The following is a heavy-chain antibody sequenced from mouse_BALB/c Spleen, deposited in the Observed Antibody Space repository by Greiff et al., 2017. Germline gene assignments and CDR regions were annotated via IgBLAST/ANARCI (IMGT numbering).Heavy chain of an antibody. V-gene: IGHV5-6-5*01. CDR3: ARELYDGYYVWFAY. CDR1: GFTFSSYA. J-gene: IGHJ3*01. CDR2: ISSGGST. D-gene: IGHD2-3*01. Sequence: EVQLVESGGGLVKPGGSLKLSCAASGFTFSSYAMSWVRQTPEKRLEWVASISSGGSTYYPDSVKGRFTISRDNARNILYLQMSSLRSEDTAMYYCARELYDGYYVWFAYWGQGTLVTVSA.